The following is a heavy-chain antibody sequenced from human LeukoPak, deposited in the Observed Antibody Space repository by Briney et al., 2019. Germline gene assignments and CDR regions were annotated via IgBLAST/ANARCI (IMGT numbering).Heavy chain of an antibody. Sequence: GGSLRLSCAASGFTFSSYAMSWVRQAPGKGLEWVSAISGSGSSTYYADSVKGRFTISRDNSKNTLYLQMNSLRAEDTAVYYCAKEHMPISGYSSSSWDYWGQGTLVTVSS. CDR2: ISGSGSST. CDR3: AKEHMPISGYSSSSWDY. J-gene: IGHJ4*02. D-gene: IGHD6-6*01. CDR1: GFTFSSYA. V-gene: IGHV3-23*01.